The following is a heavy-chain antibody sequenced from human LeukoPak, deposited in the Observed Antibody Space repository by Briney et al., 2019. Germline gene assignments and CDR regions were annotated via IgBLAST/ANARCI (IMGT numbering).Heavy chain of an antibody. CDR2: INSDGSST. Sequence: GGSLRLSCAASGFTLSSYWMHWVRQAPGKGLVWVSRINSDGSSTSYADSVKGRFTVSRDNSKDTLYLQMNSLRPEDTALYYCARDRDGTFDIWGQGTMVTVSS. J-gene: IGHJ3*02. D-gene: IGHD3-10*01. CDR3: ARDRDGTFDI. V-gene: IGHV3-74*01. CDR1: GFTLSSYW.